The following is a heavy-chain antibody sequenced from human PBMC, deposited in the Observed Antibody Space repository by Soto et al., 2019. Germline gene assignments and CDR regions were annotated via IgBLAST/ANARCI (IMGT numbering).Heavy chain of an antibody. CDR1: GGSTSSYY. CDR2: FFYGGTS. D-gene: IGHD6-13*01. CDR3: ARISAYSSGWYTYYFDY. V-gene: IGHV4-59*01. Sequence: QVQLQESGPGLVKPSETLSLTCTVSGGSTSSYYWGWIRQPPGKALEWIGYFFYGGTSNYNPSLKSRVTISGDTSENQLSLRLTSVTAADTAVYYCARISAYSSGWYTYYFDYWGRGMLVTVSS. J-gene: IGHJ4*02.